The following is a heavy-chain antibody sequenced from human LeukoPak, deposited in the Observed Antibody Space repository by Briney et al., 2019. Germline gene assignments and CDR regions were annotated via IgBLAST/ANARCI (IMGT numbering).Heavy chain of an antibody. V-gene: IGHV3-30-3*01. J-gene: IGHJ4*02. Sequence: GGSLRLSCAASEFTFSSYAMHWVRQAPGKGLEWVAVISYDGSNKYYADSVKGRFTISRDNSKNTLYLQMNSLRAEDTAVYYCARDPTDIVVVVAATYFDYWGQGTLVTVSS. D-gene: IGHD2-15*01. CDR1: EFTFSSYA. CDR2: ISYDGSNK. CDR3: ARDPTDIVVVVAATYFDY.